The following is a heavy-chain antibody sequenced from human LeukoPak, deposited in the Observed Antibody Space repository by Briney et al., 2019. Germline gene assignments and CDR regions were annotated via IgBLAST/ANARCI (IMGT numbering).Heavy chain of an antibody. CDR3: VRYVPGSFVDS. V-gene: IGHV3-7*01. CDR2: IKHDGSEK. CDR1: GFTFSSYS. Sequence: TGGSLRLSCAASGFTFSSYSMNWVRQAPGKGLEWVASIKHDGSEKNYVDSVKGRFAISRDNAESSLYLQMNSLRAEDTAVYYCVRYVPGSFVDSWGQGTLVTVSS. D-gene: IGHD1-26*01. J-gene: IGHJ4*02.